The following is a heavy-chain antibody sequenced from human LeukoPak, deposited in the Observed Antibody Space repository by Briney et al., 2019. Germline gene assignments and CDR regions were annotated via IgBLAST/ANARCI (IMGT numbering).Heavy chain of an antibody. D-gene: IGHD6-19*01. CDR2: INHSGST. Sequence: PSETLSLTCAVYGGSFSGYYWSWIRQPPGKGLEWIGEINHSGSTNFNPSLKSRVTISVDTSKNQFSLKLSSVTAADTAVYYCARHKPLAVAGDRRHDYWGQGTLVTVSS. CDR1: GGSFSGYY. J-gene: IGHJ4*02. V-gene: IGHV4-34*01. CDR3: ARHKPLAVAGDRRHDY.